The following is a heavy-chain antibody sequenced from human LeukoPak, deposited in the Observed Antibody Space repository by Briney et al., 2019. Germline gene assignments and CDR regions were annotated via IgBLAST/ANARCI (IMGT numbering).Heavy chain of an antibody. CDR3: ARGGSTYLFDY. CDR2: INHSGST. D-gene: IGHD1-26*01. Sequence: QPXGXGXEWIGEINHSGSTNYNPSLKSRVTISVDTSKNQFSLKLSSVTAADTAVYYCARGGSTYLFDYWGQGTLVTVSS. V-gene: IGHV4-34*01. J-gene: IGHJ4*02.